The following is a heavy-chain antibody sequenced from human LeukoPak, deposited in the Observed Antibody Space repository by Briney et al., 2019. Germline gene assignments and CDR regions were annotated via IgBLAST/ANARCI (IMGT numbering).Heavy chain of an antibody. Sequence: PSETLSLTCTVSGYSISSSSYYWGWIRQPPGKGLEWIGSIYYSGSTYYNPSLKSRVTISVDTSKNQFSLKLSSVTAADTAVYYCARHGARLRITMIIPHQFVDYWGQGTLVTVSS. CDR1: GYSISSSSYY. CDR3: ARHGARLRITMIIPHQFVDY. D-gene: IGHD3-22*01. CDR2: IYYSGST. J-gene: IGHJ4*02. V-gene: IGHV4-39*01.